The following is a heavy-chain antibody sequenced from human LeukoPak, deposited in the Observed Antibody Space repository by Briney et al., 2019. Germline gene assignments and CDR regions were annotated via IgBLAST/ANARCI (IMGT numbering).Heavy chain of an antibody. D-gene: IGHD3-22*01. CDR2: IYYSGST. CDR3: ARKDSSGYWPFDY. CDR1: GGSISSSSYY. V-gene: IGHV4-39*02. Sequence: PSETLSLTCTVSGGSISSSSYYWGWIRQSPGKGLEWIESIYYSGSTYYNPSLKSRVTISVDTSKNHFSLKLNSVTAADTAVYFCARKDSSGYWPFDYWGQGTLVTVSS. J-gene: IGHJ4*02.